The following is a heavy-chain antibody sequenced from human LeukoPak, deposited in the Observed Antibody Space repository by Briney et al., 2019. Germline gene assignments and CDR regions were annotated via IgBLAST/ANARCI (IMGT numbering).Heavy chain of an antibody. V-gene: IGHV4-39*07. CDR2: IYYSGNT. D-gene: IGHD1-1*01. Sequence: SETLSLTCSVSGGPISSSSYYWGWIRQPPGKGLEWIGSIYYSGNTYNNPSLKSRVTVSVDTSKNQFSLKLSSVIEADTAVYYCARAYAGYASRFDYWGQGILVTVSS. J-gene: IGHJ4*02. CDR1: GGPISSSSYY. CDR3: ARAYAGYASRFDY.